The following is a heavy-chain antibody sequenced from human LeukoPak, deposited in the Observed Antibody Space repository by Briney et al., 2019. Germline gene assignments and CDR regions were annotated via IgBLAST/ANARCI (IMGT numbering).Heavy chain of an antibody. V-gene: IGHV4-39*07. CDR1: GGSISSSSYY. D-gene: IGHD6-13*01. CDR3: ARINSSSWYLDYYYYMDV. J-gene: IGHJ6*03. CDR2: IYYSGST. Sequence: SETLSLTCTVSGGSISSSSYYWGWIRQPPGKGLEWIGSIYYSGSTYYNPSLKSRVTISVDTSKNQFSLKLSPVTAADTAVYYCARINSSSWYLDYYYYMDVWGKGTTVTVSS.